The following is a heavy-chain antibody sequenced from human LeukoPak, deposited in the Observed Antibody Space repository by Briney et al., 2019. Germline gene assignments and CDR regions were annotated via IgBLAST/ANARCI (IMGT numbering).Heavy chain of an antibody. J-gene: IGHJ4*02. CDR3: ARDLFSGSYQEDF. D-gene: IGHD1-26*01. CDR1: GFTLSSYW. Sequence: GESLRLSCAASGFTLSSYWMSWVRQAPGKGLEWVASIKYDGSGKYYADSVKGRFTISRDDAKNSLYLEMNRLRVEDTAVYYCARDLFSGSYQEDFWGQGTLVTVSS. CDR2: IKYDGSGK. V-gene: IGHV3-7*01.